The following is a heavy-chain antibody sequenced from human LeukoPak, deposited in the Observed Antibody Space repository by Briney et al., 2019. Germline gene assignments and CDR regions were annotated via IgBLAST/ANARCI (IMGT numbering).Heavy chain of an antibody. CDR2: LSYDGSNK. CDR3: AKGPAGRNYYDSSGLWEILVTIDY. V-gene: IGHV3-30*18. CDR1: GFTFISYG. D-gene: IGHD3-22*01. Sequence: PGGSLRLSCPASGFTFISYGMHWVRQPPGRGREWVAVLSYDGSNKYYADSVKGRFTISRDNSKNTLYLQMNSLRAEDTAVYYCAKGPAGRNYYDSSGLWEILVTIDYWGQGTLVTVSS. J-gene: IGHJ4*02.